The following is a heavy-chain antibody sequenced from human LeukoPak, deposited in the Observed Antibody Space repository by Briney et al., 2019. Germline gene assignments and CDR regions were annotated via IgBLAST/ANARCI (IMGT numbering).Heavy chain of an antibody. D-gene: IGHD6-19*01. V-gene: IGHV4-59*08. CDR3: ARNIAVTGTYSYSDY. J-gene: IGHJ4*02. CDR2: IYYSGST. Sequence: SETLSLTCSVSGGSISSYYWSWIRQPPGEGLEWIGYIYYSGSTTYNPSLKSRVTISVDTSKNQFSLKLSSVTAADTAVYYCARNIAVTGTYSYSDYWGQGTLVTVSS. CDR1: GGSISSYY.